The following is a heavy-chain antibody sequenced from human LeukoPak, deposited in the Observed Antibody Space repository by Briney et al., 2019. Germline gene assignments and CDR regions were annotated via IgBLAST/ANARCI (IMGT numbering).Heavy chain of an antibody. V-gene: IGHV3-23*01. Sequence: GGSLRLSCAASGFTFSSYAMSWVRQAPGKGLEWVSAISGSGGSTYYADSVKGRFTISRDNSKNTLYLQMNSLRAEDTAVYYCARYRRGVATGLDYYFDYWGQGTLVTVSS. CDR3: ARYRRGVATGLDYYFDY. D-gene: IGHD5-12*01. CDR2: ISGSGGST. CDR1: GFTFSSYA. J-gene: IGHJ4*02.